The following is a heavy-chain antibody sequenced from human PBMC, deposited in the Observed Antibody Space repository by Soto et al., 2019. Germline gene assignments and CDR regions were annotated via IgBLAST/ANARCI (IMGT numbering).Heavy chain of an antibody. CDR1: GFTFSSYA. CDR2: ISYDGSNK. Sequence: QPGWSLRLSCAAAGFTFSSYAMHWVRQAPGKGLEWVAVISYDGSNKYYADSVKGRFTISRDNSKNTLYLQMNSLRAEDTAVYYCARGGLLRDCSSTSCFNTENYYYYYGMDVWGQGTTVTVSS. V-gene: IGHV3-30-3*01. CDR3: ARGGLLRDCSSTSCFNTENYYYYYGMDV. D-gene: IGHD2-2*01. J-gene: IGHJ6*02.